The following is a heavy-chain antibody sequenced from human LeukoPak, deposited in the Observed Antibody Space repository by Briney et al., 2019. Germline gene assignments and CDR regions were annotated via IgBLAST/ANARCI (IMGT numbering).Heavy chain of an antibody. D-gene: IGHD3-9*01. CDR2: ISYDGSNK. CDR3: ARAEVLRYFDWYYYYYGMDV. CDR1: GFTFSSYG. J-gene: IGHJ6*02. V-gene: IGHV3-30*03. Sequence: PGGSLRLSCAASGFTFSSYGMHWVRQAPGKGLEWVAVISYDGSNKYYADSVKGRFTISRDNSKNTLYLQMNSLRAEDTAVYYCARAEVLRYFDWYYYYYGMDVWGQGTTVTVSS.